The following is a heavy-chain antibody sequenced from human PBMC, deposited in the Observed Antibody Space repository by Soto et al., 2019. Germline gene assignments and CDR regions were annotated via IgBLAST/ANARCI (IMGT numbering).Heavy chain of an antibody. D-gene: IGHD3-3*01. Sequence: GGSLRLSCAASGFTFSGSAMHWVRQASGKGLEWVGRIRSKANSYATAYAASVKGRFTISRDDSKNTAYLQMNSLKTEDTAVYYCTRPVEGRPDFWSGNAPVGLNYYYYYGMDVWGQGTTVTVSS. CDR3: TRPVEGRPDFWSGNAPVGLNYYYYYGMDV. CDR1: GFTFSGSA. CDR2: IRSKANSYAT. J-gene: IGHJ6*02. V-gene: IGHV3-73*01.